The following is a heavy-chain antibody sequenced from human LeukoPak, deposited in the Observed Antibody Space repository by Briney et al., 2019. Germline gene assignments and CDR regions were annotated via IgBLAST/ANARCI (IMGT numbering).Heavy chain of an antibody. D-gene: IGHD3-3*01. J-gene: IGHJ5*01. V-gene: IGHV3-64*01. CDR3: ARDGSIFGVVNWSDY. Sequence: GGSLRLFCAASGFTFRSYAMHWVRQAPGKGLEYVSAISSNGGSTYYANSVKGRFTISRDNSKNTLYLQMGSLRAEDMAVYYCARDGSIFGVVNWSDYWGQGTLVTDSS. CDR2: ISSNGGST. CDR1: GFTFRSYA.